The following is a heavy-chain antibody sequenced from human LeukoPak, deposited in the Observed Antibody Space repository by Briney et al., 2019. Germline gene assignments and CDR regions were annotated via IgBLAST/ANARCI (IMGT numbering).Heavy chain of an antibody. CDR3: AREEGSSGGWYY. CDR2: ISSSSSYI. J-gene: IGHJ4*02. D-gene: IGHD6-19*01. V-gene: IGHV3-21*01. Sequence: GGSLRLSCAASGFTFSSYSMNWVRQAPGKGLEWVSSISSSSSYIYYADSVKGRFTISRDDAKNSLYLQMNSLRAEDTAVYYCAREEGSSGGWYYWGQGTLVTVSS. CDR1: GFTFSSYS.